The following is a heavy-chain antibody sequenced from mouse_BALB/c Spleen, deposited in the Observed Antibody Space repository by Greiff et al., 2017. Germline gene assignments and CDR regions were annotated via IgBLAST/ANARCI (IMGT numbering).Heavy chain of an antibody. D-gene: IGHD2-3*01. V-gene: IGHV5-17*02. CDR2: ISSGSSTI. CDR3: ARSDGYYLGFAY. Sequence: EVQRVESGGGLVQPGGSRKLSCAASGFTFSSFGMHWVRQAPEKGLEWVAYISSGSSTIYYADTVKGRFTISRDNPKNTLFLQMTSLRSEDTAMYYCARSDGYYLGFAYWGQGTLVTVSA. J-gene: IGHJ3*01. CDR1: GFTFSSFG.